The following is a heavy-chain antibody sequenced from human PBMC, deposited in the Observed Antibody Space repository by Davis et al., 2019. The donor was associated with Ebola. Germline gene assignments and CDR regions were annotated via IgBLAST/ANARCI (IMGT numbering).Heavy chain of an antibody. CDR1: GGTISSNNFY. CDR2: FYYRGTT. Sequence: SETLSLTCTVPGGTISSNNFYWGWIRQPPGKGPEWIGSFYYRGTTYYTPSIKSRVTISVDTSKNQFSLKLNSVSATDTAIYYCARRRLSFEAIDYWGQGTLVTVSS. D-gene: IGHD1-26*01. J-gene: IGHJ4*02. CDR3: ARRRLSFEAIDY. V-gene: IGHV4-39*01.